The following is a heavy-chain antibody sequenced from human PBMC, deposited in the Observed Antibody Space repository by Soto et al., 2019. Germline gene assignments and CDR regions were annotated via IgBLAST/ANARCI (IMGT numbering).Heavy chain of an antibody. CDR1: GYTLTSYG. CDR2: ISAYNGNT. D-gene: IGHD2-21*02. V-gene: IGHV1-18*01. CDR3: AREDSVVVTAIGLDY. J-gene: IGHJ4*02. Sequence: ASVKVSCNASGYTLTSYGISRVRQAPGQGLEWMGWISAYNGNTNYAQKLQGRVTMTTDTSTSTAYMELRSLRSDDTAVYYCAREDSVVVTAIGLDYWGQGTLVTVSS.